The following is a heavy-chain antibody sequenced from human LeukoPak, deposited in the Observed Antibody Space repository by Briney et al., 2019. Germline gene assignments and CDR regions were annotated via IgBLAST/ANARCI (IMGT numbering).Heavy chain of an antibody. V-gene: IGHV3-33*01. J-gene: IGHJ4*02. D-gene: IGHD1-26*01. Sequence: PGGSLRLSCAASGFTFRNYGMHWVRQAPGKGLEWVALIWYDGSNQDYADSVRGRFTVSRDNSKNTLYLQMNSLRVEDTAVYYCAIVRTTWYLENWGQGTLVTVSS. CDR2: IWYDGSNQ. CDR1: GFTFRNYG. CDR3: AIVRTTWYLEN.